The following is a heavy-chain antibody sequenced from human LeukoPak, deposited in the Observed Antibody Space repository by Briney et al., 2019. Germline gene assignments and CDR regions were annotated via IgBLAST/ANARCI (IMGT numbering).Heavy chain of an antibody. J-gene: IGHJ4*02. D-gene: IGHD6-19*01. CDR2: IYSGGST. CDR3: ARTGVTGSSGQIDY. Sequence: GGSLRLSCAASGFTVSSNYMRWVSQAPGKGLEWVSVIYSGGSTYYADSVKGRFTISRDNSKNTLYLQMNSLRAEDTAVYYCARTGVTGSSGQIDYWGQGTLVTVSS. CDR1: GFTVSSNY. V-gene: IGHV3-66*01.